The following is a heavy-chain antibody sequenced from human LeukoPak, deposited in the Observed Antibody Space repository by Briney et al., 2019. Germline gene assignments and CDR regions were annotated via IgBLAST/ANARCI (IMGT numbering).Heavy chain of an antibody. Sequence: GASVKVSCKASGYTFTSYDINWVRQATGQGLEWMGWMNPNSGNTGYAQKFQGRVTMTRNTSISTAYMELSSLRSEDTAMYYCARGVVPAARDAFDIWGQGTMVTVPS. CDR3: ARGVVPAARDAFDI. CDR1: GYTFTSYD. V-gene: IGHV1-8*01. CDR2: MNPNSGNT. D-gene: IGHD2-2*01. J-gene: IGHJ3*02.